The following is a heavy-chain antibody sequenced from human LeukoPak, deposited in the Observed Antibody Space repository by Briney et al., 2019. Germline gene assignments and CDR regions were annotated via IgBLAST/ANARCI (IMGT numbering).Heavy chain of an antibody. Sequence: PGGSLRLSCAASGFTFSSYWMHWVRQAPGKGLVWVSRISSDGRSTTYADSVKGRFTISRDNAKNTLYLQMNSLRGEDTAVYYCARDVKDFGAGDYWGQGALVTVSS. CDR3: ARDVKDFGAGDY. CDR1: GFTFSSYW. V-gene: IGHV3-74*01. D-gene: IGHD3-10*01. J-gene: IGHJ4*02. CDR2: ISSDGRST.